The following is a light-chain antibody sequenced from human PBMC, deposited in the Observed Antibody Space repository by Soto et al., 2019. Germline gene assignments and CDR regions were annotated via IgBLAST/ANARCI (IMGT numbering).Light chain of an antibody. Sequence: VLTQPPSASGTPGQTVTISCSGSSFNIGFNYVYWYQQLPGMAPKLLIHSNDERPSGVPGRFSGSKSGTSASLAISGLRSEDEAYYYCAAWDDSLSGGVFGTGTKVTVL. CDR3: AAWDDSLSGGV. J-gene: IGLJ1*01. V-gene: IGLV1-47*02. CDR1: SFNIGFNY. CDR2: SND.